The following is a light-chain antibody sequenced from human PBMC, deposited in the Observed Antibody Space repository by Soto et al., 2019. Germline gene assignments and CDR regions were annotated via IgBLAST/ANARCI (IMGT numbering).Light chain of an antibody. CDR2: DVS. CDR3: SSYTSSSTLVV. Sequence: QSVLTQPASVSGSPGQSITISCTGTSSDVGGYNYVSWYQQHPGKAPKLMIYDVSNRPSGVYNRFSGSKSGNTASLTISGLQAEDEADYYCSSYTSSSTLVVFGGGTMVTVL. J-gene: IGLJ2*01. CDR1: SSDVGGYNY. V-gene: IGLV2-14*01.